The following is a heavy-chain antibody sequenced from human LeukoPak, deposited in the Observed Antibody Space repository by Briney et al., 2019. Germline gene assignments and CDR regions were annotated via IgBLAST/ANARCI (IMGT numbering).Heavy chain of an antibody. Sequence: PGGSLRLSCAASGFTFSSYDMHWVRQATGKGLEWVSAICTAGDTYYPGSVKGRFTISRENAKNSLYLQMNSLRAGDTAVYYCAREATGTTEANAFDIWGQGTMVTVSS. CDR1: GFTFSSYD. V-gene: IGHV3-13*01. J-gene: IGHJ3*02. CDR2: ICTAGDT. CDR3: AREATGTTEANAFDI. D-gene: IGHD1-1*01.